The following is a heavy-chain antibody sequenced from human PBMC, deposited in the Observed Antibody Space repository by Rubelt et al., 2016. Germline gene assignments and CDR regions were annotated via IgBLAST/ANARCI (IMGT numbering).Heavy chain of an antibody. CDR3: ARDMDFDN. CDR2: IKGSGDGT. Sequence: EVQLVESGGGLIQPGGSLRLSCAASGFTVSTNYMTWVRQAPGKGLEWISSIKGSGDGTYYADSVKGRFAISRDNSKSTLYLQMNSLGAEDTAVYYWARDMDFDNWGQGTLVTVSS. V-gene: IGHV3-53*01. CDR1: GFTVSTNY. J-gene: IGHJ4*02.